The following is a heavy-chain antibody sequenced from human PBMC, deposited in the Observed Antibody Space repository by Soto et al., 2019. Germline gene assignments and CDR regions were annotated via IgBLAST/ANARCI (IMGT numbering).Heavy chain of an antibody. J-gene: IGHJ4*02. CDR3: ARDSTDSGRLDY. CDR1: GFTFSSYE. Sequence: DVQLVESGGDLVQPGGSLRLSCAASGFTFSSYEMNWVRQAPGKGLEWVSYIGSSGSGIYYADFVKGRFTISRDNAKKSLYLQMNSLRAEDTAVYYCARDSTDSGRLDYWGQGTLVTVSS. CDR2: IGSSGSGI. D-gene: IGHD1-26*01. V-gene: IGHV3-48*03.